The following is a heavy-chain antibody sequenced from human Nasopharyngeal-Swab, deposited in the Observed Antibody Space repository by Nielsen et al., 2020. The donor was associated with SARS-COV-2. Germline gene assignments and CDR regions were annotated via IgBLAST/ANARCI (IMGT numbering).Heavy chain of an antibody. D-gene: IGHD3-3*01. CDR2: IGNRGSPI. CDR1: GFTFNDHY. CDR3: ARDGLDYDFWSAYFMDV. J-gene: IGHJ6*02. Sequence: GGSLRLSCAASGFTFNDHYMTWIRQAPGKGLEWVSYIGNRGSPINYADSVKGRFTISRDSAKNSLYLQMSSLRVEDTAVYYCARDGLDYDFWSAYFMDVWGQGTTVTVSS. V-gene: IGHV3-11*01.